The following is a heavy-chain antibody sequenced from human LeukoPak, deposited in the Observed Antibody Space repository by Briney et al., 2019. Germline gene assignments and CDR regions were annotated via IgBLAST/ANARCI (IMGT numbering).Heavy chain of an antibody. J-gene: IGHJ4*02. D-gene: IGHD6-13*01. CDR1: GFPFSTYA. CDR3: ARVHAAVFDY. V-gene: IGHV3-23*01. Sequence: GGSLRLSCAASGFPFSTYAMNWVRQAPGKGLEWVSSIRGSDGSTYYADSVKGRFDIARDNSKNTLYLQMNSLRAEDTAVYYCARVHAAVFDYWGQGTLVTVSS. CDR2: IRGSDGST.